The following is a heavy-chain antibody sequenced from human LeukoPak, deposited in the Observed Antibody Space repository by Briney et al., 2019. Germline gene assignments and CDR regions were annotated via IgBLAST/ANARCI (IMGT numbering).Heavy chain of an antibody. CDR1: GGSISSYY. J-gene: IGHJ4*02. Sequence: SETLSLTCTVSGGSISSYYWSWIRQPPGKGLEWIWYIYYSGSTNYNPSLKRRVTISVDTSKNQFSLKLSSVTAADTAVYYCARGCSSTSCYSLFDYWGQGTLVTVSS. D-gene: IGHD2-2*01. CDR3: ARGCSSTSCYSLFDY. CDR2: IYYSGST. V-gene: IGHV4-59*01.